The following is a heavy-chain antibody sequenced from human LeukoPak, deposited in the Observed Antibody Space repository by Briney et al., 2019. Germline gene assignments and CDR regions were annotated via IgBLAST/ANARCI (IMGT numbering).Heavy chain of an antibody. J-gene: IGHJ4*02. D-gene: IGHD1-26*01. CDR1: GGSFSGYY. CDR3: ARWSYYVDY. CDR2: INHSGST. V-gene: IGHV4-34*09. Sequence: PSETLSLTCAVYGGSFSGYYWSWIRQPPGKGLEWIGEINHSGSTNYNPSLKSRVTISVDTSKNQFSLKLSSVTAADTAVYYCARWSYYVDYWGQGTLVTVSS.